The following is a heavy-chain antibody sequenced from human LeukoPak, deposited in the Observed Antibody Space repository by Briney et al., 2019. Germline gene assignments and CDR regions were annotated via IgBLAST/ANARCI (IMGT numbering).Heavy chain of an antibody. Sequence: ASVKVSCKTSGYTFTTYYMHWVRQAPGQGLEWMGIINPSGGTTNYAQKFQGRVTMTRDTSTTTLYRELSSLRSEDTAVYYCARGRPGSGWSFDYWGQGTLVTVSS. CDR1: GYTFTTYY. V-gene: IGHV1-46*01. CDR3: ARGRPGSGWSFDY. J-gene: IGHJ4*02. CDR2: INPSGGTT. D-gene: IGHD6-19*01.